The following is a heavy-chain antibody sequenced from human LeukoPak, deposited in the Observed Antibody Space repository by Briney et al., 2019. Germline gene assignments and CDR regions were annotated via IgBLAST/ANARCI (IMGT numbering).Heavy chain of an antibody. CDR3: AKRSPITMVRGVNAAFDY. CDR1: GFTFSNYG. Sequence: GGSLRLSCAVSGFTFSNYGMNWVRQAPGKGLEWVSAISGSGGSTYYADSVKGRFTISRDNSKNTLYLQMNSLRAEDTAVYYCAKRSPITMVRGVNAAFDYWGQGTLVTVSS. J-gene: IGHJ4*02. CDR2: ISGSGGST. V-gene: IGHV3-23*01. D-gene: IGHD3-10*01.